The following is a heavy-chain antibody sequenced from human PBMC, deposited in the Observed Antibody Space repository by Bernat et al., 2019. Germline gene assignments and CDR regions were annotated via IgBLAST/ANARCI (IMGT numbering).Heavy chain of an antibody. J-gene: IGHJ6*02. D-gene: IGHD3-10*01. CDR1: GLPVSSNY. CDR2: IYSGDTT. Sequence: EVQLVETGGGLTQPGGSLRLSCAVSGLPVSSNYMSWVRQAPGRGLEWVSLIYSGDTTYYTDSVKGRFTISRDNSKNTLSLQMNSLRAEDTAVYYCARDNYYGSGIWGLDVWGQGTTVTVSS. V-gene: IGHV3-53*02. CDR3: ARDNYYGSGIWGLDV.